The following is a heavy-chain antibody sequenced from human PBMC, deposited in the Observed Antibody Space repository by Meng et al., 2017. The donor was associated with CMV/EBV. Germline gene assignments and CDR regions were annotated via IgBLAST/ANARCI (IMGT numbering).Heavy chain of an antibody. J-gene: IGHJ6*02. V-gene: IGHV1-2*02. Sequence: ASVKVSCKASGYTFTGYYMHWVRQAPGQGLEWMGWINPNSGGTNYAQKFQGRVTMTRDTSISTAYMELSRLRSDDTAVYYCAREGVGYCSSTSCYNGMDVWGQGTTVTVS. CDR1: GYTFTGYY. CDR3: AREGVGYCSSTSCYNGMDV. D-gene: IGHD2-2*02. CDR2: INPNSGGT.